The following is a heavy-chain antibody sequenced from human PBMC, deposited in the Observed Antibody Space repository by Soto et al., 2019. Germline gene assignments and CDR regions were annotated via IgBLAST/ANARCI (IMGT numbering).Heavy chain of an antibody. V-gene: IGHV4-34*01. D-gene: IGHD2-2*03. Sequence: PGKGLEWIGEINHSGSTNYNPSLKSRATISVDTSKNQFSLKLSSVTAADTAVYYCARVGGYCSSTSCASWGQGTLVTVPQ. CDR3: ARVGGYCSSTSCAS. CDR2: INHSGST. J-gene: IGHJ4*02.